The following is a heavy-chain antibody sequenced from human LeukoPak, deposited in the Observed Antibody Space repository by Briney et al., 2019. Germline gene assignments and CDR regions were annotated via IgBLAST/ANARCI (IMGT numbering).Heavy chain of an antibody. CDR3: ARAYYYYSMDV. V-gene: IGHV3-48*03. CDR2: ISSSGSTI. J-gene: IGHJ6*03. Sequence: TGGSLRLSCAASGFTFSSYEMNWVRQAPGKGLEWVSYISSSGSTIYYADSVKGRFTISRDNAKNSLYLQMNSLRAEDTAVYYCARAYYYYSMDVWGKGTTVTVSS. CDR1: GFTFSSYE.